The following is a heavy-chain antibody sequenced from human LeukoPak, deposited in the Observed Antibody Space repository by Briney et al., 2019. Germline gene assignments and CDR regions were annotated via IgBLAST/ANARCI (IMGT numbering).Heavy chain of an antibody. D-gene: IGHD1-26*01. V-gene: IGHV1-46*01. Sequence: GRSLRLSCAASGFTFTSYYMHWVRQAPGQGLEWMGIINPSGGSTSYAQKFQGRVTMTRDMSTSTVYMELSSLRSEDTAVYYCARMLVGATYFDYWGQGTLVTVSS. CDR1: GFTFTSYY. J-gene: IGHJ4*02. CDR2: INPSGGST. CDR3: ARMLVGATYFDY.